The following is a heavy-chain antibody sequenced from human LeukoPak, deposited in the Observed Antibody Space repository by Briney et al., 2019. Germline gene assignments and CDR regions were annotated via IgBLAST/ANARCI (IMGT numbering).Heavy chain of an antibody. J-gene: IGHJ4*02. D-gene: IGHD3-22*01. CDR1: GFTFSSYS. V-gene: IGHV3-48*01. CDR2: ISSSSTTI. CDR3: ARVLHKRNYDSSVYYGY. Sequence: GGSLRLSCAASGFTFSSYSMNWVRQAPGKGLEWVSYISSSSTTIYYADSVKGRFTISRGNAKNSLYLQMHSLRAEDTAVYYCARVLHKRNYDSSVYYGYWGQGTLVTVSS.